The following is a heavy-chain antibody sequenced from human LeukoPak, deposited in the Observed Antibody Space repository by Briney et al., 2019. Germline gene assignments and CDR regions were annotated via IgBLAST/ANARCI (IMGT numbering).Heavy chain of an antibody. D-gene: IGHD3-22*01. CDR1: GGSISSSSYY. CDR2: IYYSGST. V-gene: IGHV4-61*01. J-gene: IGHJ5*02. Sequence: SETLSLTCTVSGGSISSSSYYWSWIRQPPGKGLEWIGYIYYSGSTNYNPSPKSRVTISVDTSKNQFSLKLSSVTAADTAVYYCARGTYYYDSSGYYYDLDPWGQGTLVTVSS. CDR3: ARGTYYYDSSGYYYDLDP.